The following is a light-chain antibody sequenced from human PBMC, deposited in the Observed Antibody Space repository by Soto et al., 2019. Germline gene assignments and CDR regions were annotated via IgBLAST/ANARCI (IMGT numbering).Light chain of an antibody. CDR3: QYYTLYSGP. CDR1: DEIYTS. CDR2: GAS. V-gene: IGKV1-5*01. Sequence: DIQLTQSPTSVSASVGDSVTISCRASDEIYTSLAWYHQKPGRAPKLLIYGASNLHTGVSARFRGSGSGSDFSLTISSLQPDDIGIYDCQYYTLYSGPFGQGTKVDIK. J-gene: IGKJ1*01.